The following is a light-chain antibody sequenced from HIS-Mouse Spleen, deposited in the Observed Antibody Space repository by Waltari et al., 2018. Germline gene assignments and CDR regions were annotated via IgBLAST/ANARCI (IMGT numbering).Light chain of an antibody. Sequence: QSALTQPRSVSGSPGQSVTISCTGTSSDVGGFNYVSRYQQHPGKAPKLMIYDVSKRPSGVPDRFSGSKSGNTASLTISGLQADDEADYYCCSYAGSYTGVFGTGTKVTVL. CDR2: DVS. CDR1: SSDVGGFNY. V-gene: IGLV2-11*02. CDR3: CSYAGSYTGV. J-gene: IGLJ1*01.